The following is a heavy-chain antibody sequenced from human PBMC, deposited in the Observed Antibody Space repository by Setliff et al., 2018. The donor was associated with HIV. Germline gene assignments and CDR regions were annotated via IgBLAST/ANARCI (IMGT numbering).Heavy chain of an antibody. J-gene: IGHJ6*04. V-gene: IGHV1-18*04. CDR3: SRSGVPPYYYYGMDV. CDR1: GYTFTTYG. CDR2: SNSYNGNT. D-gene: IGHD3-10*01. Sequence: ASVKVSCKASGYTFTTYGVNWVRQALGKGLEWMGWSNSYNGNTKFAQKFQGRVTMTTDTSTTTAFMELRSLKADDTRIYYCSRSGVPPYYYYGMDVWGKGTTFTICS.